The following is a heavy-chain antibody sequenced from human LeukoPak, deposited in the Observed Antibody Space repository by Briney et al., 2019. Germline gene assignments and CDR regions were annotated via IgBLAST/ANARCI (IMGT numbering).Heavy chain of an antibody. CDR2: IYSGGST. J-gene: IGHJ6*02. V-gene: IGHV3-66*01. D-gene: IGHD3-3*01. CDR3: ARGPLRFLTDV. CDR1: GFTVSSDY. Sequence: GGFLRLSCAASGFTVSSDYMSWVRQAPGKGLEWVSVIYSGGSTYYADSVKGRFTISRDNSKNTLYLQMNSLRAEDTAVYYCARGPLRFLTDVWGQGATVTVSS.